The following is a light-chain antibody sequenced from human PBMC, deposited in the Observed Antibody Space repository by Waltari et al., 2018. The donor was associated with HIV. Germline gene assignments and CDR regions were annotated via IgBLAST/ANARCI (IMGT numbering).Light chain of an antibody. CDR2: GSS. CDR1: QSVSSN. J-gene: IGKJ1*01. V-gene: IGKV3-15*01. CDR3: QQYNKWPET. Sequence: EIVMTQSPATLSVSPGERATLSCRSSQSVSSNLAWYQQKTGQAPRLLIYGSSTRATGIPARFSGSGSGTEFTLTISSLQSEDFAVYYCQQYNKWPETFGQGTKVEIK.